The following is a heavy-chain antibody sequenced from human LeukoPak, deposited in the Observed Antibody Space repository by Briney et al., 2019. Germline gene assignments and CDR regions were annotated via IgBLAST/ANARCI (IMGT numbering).Heavy chain of an antibody. CDR1: GFALNTYS. CDR2: ISSSSSII. CDR3: ARARGYSYGYSDY. J-gene: IGHJ4*02. D-gene: IGHD5-18*01. Sequence: PGGSLRLSCAASGFALNTYSMNWVRQAPGKGLEWVSYISSSSSIIDYADSAKGRFTISRDNAKNSLYLQMNSLRAEDTAVYYCARARGYSYGYSDYWGQGTLVTVSS. V-gene: IGHV3-48*01.